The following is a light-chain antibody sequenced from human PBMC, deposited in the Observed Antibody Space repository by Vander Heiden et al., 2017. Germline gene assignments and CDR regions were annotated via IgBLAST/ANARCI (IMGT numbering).Light chain of an antibody. J-gene: IGLJ1*01. CDR2: DVT. V-gene: IGLV2-11*01. Sequence: QSALTQPRSVSGSPGQSVTISCTGTSGDVRNYNYVSWYQHHPGKAPTLIIFDVTKRPSGVPDRFSGSKSGNTASLTISGLLAEDEADYYCYSFTGAYTEVFGTGTKVTVL. CDR1: SGDVRNYNY. CDR3: YSFTGAYTEV.